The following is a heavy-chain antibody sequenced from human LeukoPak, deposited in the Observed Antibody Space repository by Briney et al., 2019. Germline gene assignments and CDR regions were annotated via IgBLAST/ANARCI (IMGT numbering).Heavy chain of an antibody. CDR3: ASAADYYYMDV. CDR1: GFIVNNNF. CDR2: IYSGSTK. D-gene: IGHD2-15*01. Sequence: SGGSLRLSCAASGFIVNNNFMNWVRQAPGKGLEWVSVIYSGSTKYYADSVKGRFTISRDESKNTLYLQMNSLRAEDTALYYCASAADYYYMDVWGKGTTVTVSS. J-gene: IGHJ6*03. V-gene: IGHV3-66*02.